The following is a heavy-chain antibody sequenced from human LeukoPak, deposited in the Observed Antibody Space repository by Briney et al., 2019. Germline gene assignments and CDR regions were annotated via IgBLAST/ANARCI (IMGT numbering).Heavy chain of an antibody. Sequence: PGGSLRLSCAASGFTFSSYAMHWVRQAPGKGLEWVANIKKDGSEKYYVDAVKGRFTISRDNAKTSLYLQMNSLRAEDTAVYYCARVGLAADFDYWGQGTLVTVSS. V-gene: IGHV3-7*01. D-gene: IGHD6-13*01. J-gene: IGHJ4*02. CDR1: GFTFSSYA. CDR3: ARVGLAADFDY. CDR2: IKKDGSEK.